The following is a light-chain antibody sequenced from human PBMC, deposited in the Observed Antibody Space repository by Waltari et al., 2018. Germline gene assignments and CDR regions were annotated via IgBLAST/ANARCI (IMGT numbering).Light chain of an antibody. CDR2: VNN. CDR3: QSYDYSLRAAV. Sequence: QSVLTQPPSVSGPPGPRVTISRTGNRSNLRPDYDLHWYQQVPGTAPKLLMYVNNNRASGVPARFSGSKSGTSASLAITGLQAEDEADYYCQSYDYSLRAAVFGGGTKLTVL. CDR1: RSNLRPDYD. J-gene: IGLJ2*01. V-gene: IGLV1-40*01.